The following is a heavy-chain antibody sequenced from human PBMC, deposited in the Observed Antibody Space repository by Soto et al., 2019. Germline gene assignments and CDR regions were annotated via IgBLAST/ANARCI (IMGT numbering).Heavy chain of an antibody. D-gene: IGHD2-2*01. CDR3: AKGVVAAPLPAYATDV. V-gene: IGHV3-23*01. J-gene: IGHJ6*02. CDR2: ISGSGGST. CDR1: GFTFSSYA. Sequence: GGSLRLSCAASGFTFSSYAMSWVRQAPGKGLEWVSAISGSGGSTYYADSVKGRFTISRDNSKNTLYLQMNSLRAEDTAVYYCAKGVVAAPLPAYATDVWGQGPTVTLSS.